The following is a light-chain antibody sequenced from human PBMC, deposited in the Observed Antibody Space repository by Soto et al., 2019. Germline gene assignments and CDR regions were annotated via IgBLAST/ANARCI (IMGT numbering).Light chain of an antibody. CDR1: QSVSSTY. V-gene: IGKV3D-20*02. Sequence: EIMLTQSPGTLSLSPGERATLSCRASQSVSSTYVAWYQQRPGQTPKLLIYEASTRATGIPDRFSGSGSGTDFTLTISSLEPEDFAVYYCQQRSSWPRITFGQGTRLDIK. CDR3: QQRSSWPRIT. CDR2: EAS. J-gene: IGKJ5*01.